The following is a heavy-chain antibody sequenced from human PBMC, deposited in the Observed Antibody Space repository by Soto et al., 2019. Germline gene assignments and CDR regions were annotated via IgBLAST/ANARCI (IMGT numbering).Heavy chain of an antibody. CDR2: IPYDGSYK. V-gene: IGHV3-30*04. D-gene: IGHD3-3*01. CDR1: GFTFSDDA. Sequence: QVQLVESGGGVVQPGRSLRLSCVASGFTFSDDAMHWVRQAPGKGLEWVAVIPYDGSYKNYADSVRGRFTISGDTSKNTVYLLITSLLAYDDAVYYCTSDVGTPVDFWSTSYLDAWGRGATVTVSS. CDR3: TSDVGTPVDFWSTSYLDA. J-gene: IGHJ6*02.